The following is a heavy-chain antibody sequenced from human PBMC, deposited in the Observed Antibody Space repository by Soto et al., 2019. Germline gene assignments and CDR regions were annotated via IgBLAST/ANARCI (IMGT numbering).Heavy chain of an antibody. CDR1: GGTFSSYA. V-gene: IGHV1-69*13. CDR3: ARGEGDRHSSSWYFYSMEV. Sequence: ASVKVSCKASGGTFSSYAFSWVRQAPGQGLEWMGGIIPIFATAYYAQNFQGRVTITADESTSTAYMELRSLRSEDTAVYYCARGEGDRHSSSWYFYSMEVWGQGTTVTVSS. D-gene: IGHD6-13*01. CDR2: IIPIFATA. J-gene: IGHJ6*02.